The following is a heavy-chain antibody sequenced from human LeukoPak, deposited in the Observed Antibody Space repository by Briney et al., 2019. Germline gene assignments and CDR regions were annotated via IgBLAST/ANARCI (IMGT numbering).Heavy chain of an antibody. D-gene: IGHD1-1*01. J-gene: IGHJ4*02. V-gene: IGHV3-23*01. CDR3: AKKTTGTTYYFDY. CDR1: GFTFSSDA. Sequence: GGSLRLSCAASGFTFSSDAMSWVRQAPGKGLEWVSAISGSGGSTFYADSVKGRFTISRDNSKNTLYPQMNSLRAEDTAVYYCAKKTTGTTYYFDYWGQGTLVTVSS. CDR2: ISGSGGST.